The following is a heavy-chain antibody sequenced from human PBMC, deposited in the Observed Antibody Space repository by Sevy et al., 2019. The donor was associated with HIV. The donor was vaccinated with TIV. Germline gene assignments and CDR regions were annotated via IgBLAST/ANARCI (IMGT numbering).Heavy chain of an antibody. J-gene: IGHJ6*02. V-gene: IGHV1-18*01. Sequence: ASVKVSCKASGYTFTSYGISWVRQAPGQGLEWMGWISAYNGNTNYAQKLQGRDTMTTDTSTNSAYMELRSRGSDDTAVYCCARDWYSCGWYSEVYYYYGMDVWGQGTTVTVSS. D-gene: IGHD6-13*01. CDR3: ARDWYSCGWYSEVYYYYGMDV. CDR2: ISAYNGNT. CDR1: GYTFTSYG.